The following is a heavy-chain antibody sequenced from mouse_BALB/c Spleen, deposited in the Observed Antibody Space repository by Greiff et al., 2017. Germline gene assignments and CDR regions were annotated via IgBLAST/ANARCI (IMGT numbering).Heavy chain of an antibody. D-gene: IGHD1-1*01. CDR3: AREDGSSPYYAMDY. V-gene: IGHV2-9*02. CDR1: GFSLTSYG. CDR2: IWAGGST. Sequence: VMLVESGPGLVAPSQSLSITCTVSGFSLTSYGVHWVRQPPGKGLEWLGVIWAGGSTNYNSALMSRLSISKDNSKSQVFLKMNSLQTDDTAMYYCAREDGSSPYYAMDYWGQGTSVTVSS. J-gene: IGHJ4*01.